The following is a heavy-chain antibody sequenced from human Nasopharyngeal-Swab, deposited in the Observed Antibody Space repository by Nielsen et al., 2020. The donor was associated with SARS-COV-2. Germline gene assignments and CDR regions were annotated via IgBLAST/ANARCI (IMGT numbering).Heavy chain of an antibody. J-gene: IGHJ5*02. V-gene: IGHV3-9*01. D-gene: IGHD1-1*01. CDR3: AKDIANWSDEWGWFDL. Sequence: GGSLRLSFAVSGFTFADFSLHWVRQAPGKGLEWVSGISWNSGSIGYADSVKGRFTISRDNAKNSLYLQMNSLRAEATALYYCAKDIANWSDEWGWFDLWGQGTLVTVSS. CDR2: ISWNSGSI. CDR1: GFTFADFS.